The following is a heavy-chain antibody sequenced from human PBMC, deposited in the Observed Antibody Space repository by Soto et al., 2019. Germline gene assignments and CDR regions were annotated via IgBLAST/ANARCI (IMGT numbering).Heavy chain of an antibody. CDR3: ARGVSAGVDY. J-gene: IGHJ4*02. CDR1: GYSFTSLD. CDR2: MQPSTGRT. D-gene: IGHD1-26*01. V-gene: IGHV1-8*01. Sequence: ASVKVSCKASGYSFTSLDINWVRQTAGQGLEWMGWMQPSTGRTGYAQKFQGRVTMTRDTSIDTAYMELTTLTSDDTAFYYCARGVSAGVDYWGQGTLVTVSS.